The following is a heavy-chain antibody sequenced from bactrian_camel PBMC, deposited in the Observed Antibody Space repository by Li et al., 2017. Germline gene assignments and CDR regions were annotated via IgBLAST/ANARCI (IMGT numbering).Heavy chain of an antibody. CDR2: INTGGSAT. Sequence: DVQLVESGGGSVQAGGSLTLSCLVRGYSSCTFVMTWVRQAPGKGLEWVSRINTGGSATYYANSVKGRFTISRDNAKNTVNLMMNSLKPEDTAMYYCAADRVCRNWPIYWGQGTQVTVS. CDR3: AADRVCRNWPIY. V-gene: IGHV3S40*01. J-gene: IGHJ4*01. CDR1: GYSSCTFV. D-gene: IGHD8*01.